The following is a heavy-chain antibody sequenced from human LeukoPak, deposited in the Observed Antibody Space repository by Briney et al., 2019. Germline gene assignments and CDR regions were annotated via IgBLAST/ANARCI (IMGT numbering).Heavy chain of an antibody. J-gene: IGHJ6*02. Sequence: ASVKVSCKASGYTSTSYYVHWVRQAPGQGLEWMGIINPSGGSTSYAQKFQGRVTMTRDASTSTVYMELSSLRSEDTAVYYCARVYCGGDCYTDPYYYYGMDVWGQGTTVTVSS. CDR3: ARVYCGGDCYTDPYYYYGMDV. D-gene: IGHD2-21*02. CDR1: GYTSTSYY. V-gene: IGHV1-46*01. CDR2: INPSGGST.